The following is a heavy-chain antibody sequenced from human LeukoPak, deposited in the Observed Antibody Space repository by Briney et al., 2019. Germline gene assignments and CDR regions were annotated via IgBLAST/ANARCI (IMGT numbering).Heavy chain of an antibody. D-gene: IGHD2-15*01. J-gene: IGHJ4*02. CDR1: GGSVSNSNYY. V-gene: IGHV4-39*01. CDR2: IYYSGST. CDR3: ARQRGYCSGGSCYGMFDY. Sequence: SETLSLTCTVSGGSVSNSNYYCGWVRQPPGKGLEWMGSIYYSGSTYYNPSLKSRVTISVDTSKNQFSLKLSSVTAADTAVYYCARQRGYCSGGSCYGMFDYWGQGTLVTVSS.